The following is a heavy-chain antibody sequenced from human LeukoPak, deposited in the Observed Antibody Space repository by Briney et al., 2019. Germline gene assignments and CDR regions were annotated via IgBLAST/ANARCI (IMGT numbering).Heavy chain of an antibody. CDR1: GFTLSSYS. Sequence: SGGSLRLSCAASGFTLSSYSMNWVRQAPGKGLEGVSSISSSSSYIYYADSVKGRFTISRDNAKNSLYLQMNSLRAEDMAVFYCARGEGNDYWGQGTLVTVSS. V-gene: IGHV3-21*01. CDR2: ISSSSSYI. J-gene: IGHJ4*02. CDR3: ARGEGNDY.